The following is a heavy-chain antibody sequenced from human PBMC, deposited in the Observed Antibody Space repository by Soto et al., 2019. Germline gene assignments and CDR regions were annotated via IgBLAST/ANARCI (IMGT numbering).Heavy chain of an antibody. CDR1: GFSLSTDGMC. CDR2: IDRNDDK. V-gene: IGHV2-70*11. D-gene: IGHD2-21*01. J-gene: IGHJ1*01. Sequence: SGPTLVNPTQTLTLTCTISGFSLSTDGMCVSWIRQPPGKALEWLARIDRNDDKWYSTSLKTRLTISKDTSKNQAVLTMTKLDPADTATYYCARVWWFGEKEYFQNWGQGTLVTVSS. CDR3: ARVWWFGEKEYFQN.